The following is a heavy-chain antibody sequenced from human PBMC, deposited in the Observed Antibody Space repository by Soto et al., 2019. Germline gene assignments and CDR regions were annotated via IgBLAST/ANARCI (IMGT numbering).Heavy chain of an antibody. CDR3: ASRDVDTTLVGNDY. Sequence: QVHLQESGPGLVKPSQTLALTCTVSGGSISSGGYYWYWVRQHPEKGLEWIGFIYYSGTTYYNPSLKSRATMSGDTSKNQFSLKLRSVTAADTAVYYCASRDVDTTLVGNDYWGQGSLVIVSS. V-gene: IGHV4-31*03. J-gene: IGHJ4*02. CDR1: GGSISSGGYY. CDR2: IYYSGTT. D-gene: IGHD5-18*01.